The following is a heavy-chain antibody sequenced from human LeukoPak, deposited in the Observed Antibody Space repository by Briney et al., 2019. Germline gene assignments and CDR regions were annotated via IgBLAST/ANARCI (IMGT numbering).Heavy chain of an antibody. V-gene: IGHV1-69*13. CDR1: GRTFNIYA. Sequence: GASVKLSCRASGRTFNIYAILCVRQAPEEWLEWMGRIIPIFGTANDAQKFQGRVTLTADESTSTAYMELSSLRSEDTAVYYCASNWFDPWGQGTLVTVSS. J-gene: IGHJ5*01. CDR3: ASNWFDP. CDR2: IIPIFGTA.